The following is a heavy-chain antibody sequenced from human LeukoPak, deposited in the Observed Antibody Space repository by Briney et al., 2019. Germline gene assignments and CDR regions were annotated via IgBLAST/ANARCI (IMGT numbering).Heavy chain of an antibody. CDR2: IKEDGREK. V-gene: IGHV3-7*01. J-gene: IGHJ4*02. CDR3: ARGGRPDY. Sequence: GGSLRLSCATSGFTFSSSWMSWVRQAPGKGLECVANIKEDGREKYYVDSVKGRFTISRGNAKNSLYLQMSSLRAEDTAVYYCARGGRPDYWGQGTLVTVSS. D-gene: IGHD3-10*01. CDR1: GFTFSSSW.